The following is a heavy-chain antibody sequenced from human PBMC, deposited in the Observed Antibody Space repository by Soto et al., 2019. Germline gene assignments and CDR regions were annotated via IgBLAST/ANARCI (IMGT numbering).Heavy chain of an antibody. CDR1: GFTFSSYA. J-gene: IGHJ5*02. CDR2: ISGSGGST. Sequence: EVQLLESGGGLVQPGGSLRLSCAASGFTFSSYAMSWVRQAPGKGLEWVSAISGSGGSTYYADSVKGRFTISRDNSKNTRYLQMNSLRAEDTAVYYCAKDAQGLRCLEWLLLNWFDPWGQGTLVTVSS. D-gene: IGHD3-3*01. V-gene: IGHV3-23*01. CDR3: AKDAQGLRCLEWLLLNWFDP.